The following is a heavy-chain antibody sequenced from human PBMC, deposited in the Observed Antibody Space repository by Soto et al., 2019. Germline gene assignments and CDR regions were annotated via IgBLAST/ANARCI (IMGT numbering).Heavy chain of an antibody. V-gene: IGHV3-23*01. CDR2: ISGGGDET. J-gene: IGHJ4*02. Sequence: EVQLLESGGGWAQPGGSLRLSCAASGFTFRNYALTWVRHATGKGLEWVSGISGGGDETYNADSVKGRFTISRDNSKNTLYLQMNSLRAEDTAIYYCVKDGEAYNGVWDYFDHWGQGTLITVSS. D-gene: IGHD3-16*01. CDR3: VKDGEAYNGVWDYFDH. CDR1: GFTFRNYA.